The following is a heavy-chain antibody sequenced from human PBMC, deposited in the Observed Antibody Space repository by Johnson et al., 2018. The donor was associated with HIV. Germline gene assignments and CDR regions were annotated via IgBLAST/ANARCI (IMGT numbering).Heavy chain of an antibody. V-gene: IGHV3-66*01. CDR2: IYSGGST. CDR3: ASTRLGAFDI. CDR1: GFSVSSKY. J-gene: IGHJ3*02. Sequence: MQLVESGGGLVQPGGSLRLSCAASGFSVSSKYMSWVRQAPGKGLEWVSVIYSGGSTFYADSVKGRFTISRDNSGNTLYLQMDSLRVEDTAVYYCASTRLGAFDIWGQGTMVTVSS. D-gene: IGHD6-6*01.